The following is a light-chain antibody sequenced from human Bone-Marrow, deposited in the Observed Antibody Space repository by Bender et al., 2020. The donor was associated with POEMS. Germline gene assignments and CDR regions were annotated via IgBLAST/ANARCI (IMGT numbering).Light chain of an antibody. CDR2: EVN. V-gene: IGLV2-14*02. Sequence: QSALTQPASVSGSPGQSITISCTGTSRDIGNHDLVSWYQHHPGNAPQLIIYEVNKRPSGVSNRFSGSKSGTSVSLAITGLQAEDEADYYCQSFDTSLSGWVFGAGTKLTV. CDR3: QSFDTSLSGWV. J-gene: IGLJ3*02. CDR1: SRDIGNHDL.